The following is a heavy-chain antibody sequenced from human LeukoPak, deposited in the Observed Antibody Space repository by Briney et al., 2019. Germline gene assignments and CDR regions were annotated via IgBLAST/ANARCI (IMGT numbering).Heavy chain of an antibody. Sequence: GGSLRLSCAASGFTFRSYAMSWVRQAPGEGLQWVSGISGSGGSTYYADSVKGRFTISRDNSKKTLYLQMNSLRAEDTAVYYCAKGDGGAHDSSAWVDYFDSWGQGSLVTVSS. CDR3: AKGDGGAHDSSAWVDYFDS. J-gene: IGHJ4*02. V-gene: IGHV3-23*01. CDR2: ISGSGGST. CDR1: GFTFRSYA. D-gene: IGHD3-22*01.